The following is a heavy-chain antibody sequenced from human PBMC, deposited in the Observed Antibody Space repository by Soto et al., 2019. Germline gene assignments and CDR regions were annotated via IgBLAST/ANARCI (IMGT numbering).Heavy chain of an antibody. CDR1: GFTFSSHA. J-gene: IGHJ4*02. V-gene: IGHV3-23*01. CDR2: IRGSGSST. Sequence: QPGGSLRLSCAASGFTFSSHALSWVRQAPGQGLEWVSSIRGSGSSTYYADSVKGRFTISRDNSNNTLYLQMNSLSAEDTALYFCAKLASDSGDYGGFDYWGQGTPVTVSS. CDR3: AKLASDSGDYGGFDY. D-gene: IGHD4-17*01.